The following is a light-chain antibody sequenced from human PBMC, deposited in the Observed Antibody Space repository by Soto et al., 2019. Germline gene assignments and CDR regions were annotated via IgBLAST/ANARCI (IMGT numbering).Light chain of an antibody. CDR2: EAS. CDR3: QQLYTLPFT. J-gene: IGKJ5*01. V-gene: IGKV1-9*01. CDR1: HDISTF. Sequence: IQLTQSPSSLSASIGDRVTITCRPSHDISTFLAWYQQKPGKAPKLLIYEASTLQSGVPSRFSGSGSGTEFTLTISGLLPEDFAAYHCQQLYTLPFTFGQGTRLEIK.